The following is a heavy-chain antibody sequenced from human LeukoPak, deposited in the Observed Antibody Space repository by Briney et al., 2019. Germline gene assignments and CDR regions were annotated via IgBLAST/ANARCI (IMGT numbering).Heavy chain of an antibody. CDR1: GGSISSYY. D-gene: IGHD4-17*01. CDR3: ARETVTTVLDY. CDR2: IYYSGST. Sequence: PSETLSLTCTVSGGSISSYYWSWIRQPAGKGLEWIGYIYYSGSTNYNPSLKSRVTISVDTSKNQFSLKLSSVTAADTAVYYCARETVTTVLDYWGQGTLVTVSS. V-gene: IGHV4-59*12. J-gene: IGHJ4*02.